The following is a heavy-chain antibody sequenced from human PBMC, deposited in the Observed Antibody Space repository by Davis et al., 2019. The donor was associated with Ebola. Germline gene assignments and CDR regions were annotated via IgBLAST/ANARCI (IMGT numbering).Heavy chain of an antibody. J-gene: IGHJ6*02. V-gene: IGHV4-59*05. CDR1: GGSISSYY. CDR2: IYYSGST. Sequence: MPSETLSLTCTVSGGSISSYYWSWIRQPPGKGLEWIGSIYYSGSTYYNPSLKSRVTISVDTSKNQFSLKLSSVTAADTAVYYCAREGNIVVVTASYGMDVWGQGTTVTVSS. CDR3: AREGNIVVVTASYGMDV. D-gene: IGHD2-21*02.